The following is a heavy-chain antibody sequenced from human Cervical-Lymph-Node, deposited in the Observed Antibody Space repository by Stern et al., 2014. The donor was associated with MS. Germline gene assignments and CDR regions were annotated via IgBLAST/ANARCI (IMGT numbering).Heavy chain of an antibody. CDR1: GFTFDDYA. CDR3: AKDLSRGYSGYGPWDYYYGMDV. J-gene: IGHJ6*02. CDR2: ISWNRGSI. V-gene: IGHV3-9*01. D-gene: IGHD5-12*01. Sequence: EVQLVESGGGLVQPGRSLRLSCAASGFTFDDYAMHWVRQAPGKGLEWVSGISWNRGSIGYADSVKGRFTISRDNAKNSLYLQMNSLRAEDTALYYCAKDLSRGYSGYGPWDYYYGMDVWGQGTTVTVSS.